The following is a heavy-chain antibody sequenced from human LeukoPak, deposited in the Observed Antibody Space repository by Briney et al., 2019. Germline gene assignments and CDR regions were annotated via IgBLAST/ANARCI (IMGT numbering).Heavy chain of an antibody. D-gene: IGHD6-13*01. CDR1: GFTFSSYA. CDR3: ARGGSSWDFAFDI. J-gene: IGHJ3*02. Sequence: GGSLRLSCAASGFTFSSYAMHWVRQAPGRGLEWVAVISYDGSNKYYADSVKGRFTISRDNSRNTLYLQMNSLRTEDTAMYYCARGGSSWDFAFDIWGQGTMVTVSS. CDR2: ISYDGSNK. V-gene: IGHV3-30*04.